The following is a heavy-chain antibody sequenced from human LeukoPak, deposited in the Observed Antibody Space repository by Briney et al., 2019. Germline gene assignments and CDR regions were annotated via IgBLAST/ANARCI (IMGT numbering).Heavy chain of an antibody. Sequence: SETLSLTCAVYGGSFSGYYWSWIRQPPGKGLEWIGEINHSGSTNYNPSLKSRVTISVDTSKNQFSLKLSAVTAADTAVYYCAREGVDVGAFDPWGQGTLVTVSS. CDR1: GGSFSGYY. CDR3: AREGVDVGAFDP. J-gene: IGHJ5*02. D-gene: IGHD3-10*01. CDR2: INHSGST. V-gene: IGHV4-34*01.